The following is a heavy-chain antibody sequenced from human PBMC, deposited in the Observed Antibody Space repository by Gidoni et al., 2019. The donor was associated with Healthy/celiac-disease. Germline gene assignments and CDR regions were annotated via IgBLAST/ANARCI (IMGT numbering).Heavy chain of an antibody. D-gene: IGHD3-22*01. CDR3: ARQLYYYDSSGYYARESPDY. V-gene: IGHV4-39*01. Sequence: QLQLQESGPGLVKPSETLSLTCTVSGGSISSSSYYWGWIRQPPGQGLEWIGSIYYSGSTYYNPSLKSRVTISVDTSKNQFSLKLSSVTAADTAVYYCARQLYYYDSSGYYARESPDYWGQGTLVTVSS. J-gene: IGHJ4*02. CDR1: GGSISSSSYY. CDR2: IYYSGST.